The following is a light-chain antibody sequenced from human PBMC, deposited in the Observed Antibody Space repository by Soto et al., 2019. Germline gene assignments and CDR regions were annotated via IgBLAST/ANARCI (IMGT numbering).Light chain of an antibody. CDR3: QQYYSTPYT. J-gene: IGKJ2*01. V-gene: IGKV4-1*01. CDR2: WAS. Sequence: DIVMTQSPDSLAVSLGERATINCKSSQSVLYSSNNKNYLAWYQQKLGQPPKLRIYWASTRESGVPDRFSGSGSGTDFTLTISSLQAEDVAVYYCQQYYSTPYTFGQGTKLEIK. CDR1: QSVLYSSNNKNY.